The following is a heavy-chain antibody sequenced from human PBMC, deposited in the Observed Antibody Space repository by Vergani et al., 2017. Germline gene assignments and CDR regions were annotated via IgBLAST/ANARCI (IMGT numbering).Heavy chain of an antibody. V-gene: IGHV3-23*01. Sequence: EVQLLESGGGLVQPGGSLRLSCEASGFSFPGYAMSWVRQAPGKGLEWVSSVSGSSATPYYADSVKGRFIISRDNSKNTLHLQMNSLRADETAVYYCTKGSRGYTGYFFDYWRQGTLATVSS. CDR1: GFSFPGYA. CDR2: VSGSSATP. D-gene: IGHD5-12*01. J-gene: IGHJ4*02. CDR3: TKGSRGYTGYFFDY.